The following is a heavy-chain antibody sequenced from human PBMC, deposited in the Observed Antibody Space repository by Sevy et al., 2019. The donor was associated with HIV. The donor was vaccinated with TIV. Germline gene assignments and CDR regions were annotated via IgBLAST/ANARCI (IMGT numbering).Heavy chain of an antibody. CDR2: SSYDGGNI. D-gene: IGHD4-17*01. V-gene: IGHV3-30-3*01. CDR1: GFILGYYA. CDR3: ARDFYEFGDPRGLDY. Sequence: GGSLRLSCTASGFILGYYAMQWVRQAPGKGLEWVAVSSYDGGNIYYADSVQGRFTVSGDNSKNTLYLQMNSLRPEDTAMYYCARDFYEFGDPRGLDYWGQGVLVTVSS. J-gene: IGHJ4*02.